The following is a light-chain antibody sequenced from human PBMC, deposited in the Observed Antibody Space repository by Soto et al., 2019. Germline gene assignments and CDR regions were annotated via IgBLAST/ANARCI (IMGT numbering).Light chain of an antibody. J-gene: IGKJ5*01. CDR2: DAS. CDR3: QQSGSSPIT. Sequence: EIVLAQSPATLSLSPGDRATLSGGDSQSVSRSYLAWYQQKPGLAPRLIIYDASTRATGIPDRFSGSGSGTDFTLTISRLEPEDFAVYYCQQSGSSPITFGQGTRLEIK. V-gene: IGKV3D-20*01. CDR1: QSVSRSY.